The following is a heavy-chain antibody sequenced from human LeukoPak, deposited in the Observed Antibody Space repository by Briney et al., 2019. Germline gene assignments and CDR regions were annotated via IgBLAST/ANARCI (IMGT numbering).Heavy chain of an antibody. Sequence: PGGSLRLSCAASGFTFSRYAMHWVRQAPGKGLEWVAVISYDGSNKYYADSVKGRFTISRDNSKNTLYLQMNSLRAEDTAVYYCARDPPGVPAAILYYFDYWGQGTLVTVSS. D-gene: IGHD2-2*01. CDR2: ISYDGSNK. CDR3: ARDPPGVPAAILYYFDY. CDR1: GFTFSRYA. V-gene: IGHV3-30*01. J-gene: IGHJ4*02.